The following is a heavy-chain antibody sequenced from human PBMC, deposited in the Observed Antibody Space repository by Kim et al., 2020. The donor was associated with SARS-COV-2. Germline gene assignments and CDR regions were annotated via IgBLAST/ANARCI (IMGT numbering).Heavy chain of an antibody. Sequence: GGSLRLSCAASGFTFSSYGMHWVRQAPGKGLEWVAVISYDGSNKYYADSVKGRFTISRDNSKNTLYLQMNSLRAEDTAVYYCAKRSSNGYYDFWSGYYTDYYYGMDVWGQGTTVTVSS. J-gene: IGHJ6*02. V-gene: IGHV3-30*18. CDR3: AKRSSNGYYDFWSGYYTDYYYGMDV. D-gene: IGHD3-3*01. CDR2: ISYDGSNK. CDR1: GFTFSSYG.